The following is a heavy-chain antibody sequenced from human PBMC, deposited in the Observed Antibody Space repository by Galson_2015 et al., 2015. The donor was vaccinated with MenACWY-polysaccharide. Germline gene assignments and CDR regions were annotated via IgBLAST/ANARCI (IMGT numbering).Heavy chain of an antibody. J-gene: IGHJ5*02. Sequence: SLRLSCAASGYSFDDYAMHWVRQPPGKGLEWVSGISWNSGTIGYADSVKGRFTISRDNSKNIVYLQLKSLRADDTAVYYCAKESLVVVPEKWFDPWGLGTLVTVSS. CDR1: GYSFDDYA. CDR2: ISWNSGTI. D-gene: IGHD2-2*01. V-gene: IGHV3-9*01. CDR3: AKESLVVVPEKWFDP.